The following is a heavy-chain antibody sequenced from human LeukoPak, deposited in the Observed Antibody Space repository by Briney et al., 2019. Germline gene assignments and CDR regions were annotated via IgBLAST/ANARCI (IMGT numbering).Heavy chain of an antibody. CDR1: GFTFDDYA. CDR3: ARGSSWNLDY. D-gene: IGHD6-13*01. V-gene: IGHV3-9*01. CDR2: ISWNSGSI. J-gene: IGHJ4*02. Sequence: GGSLRLSCAASGFTFDDYAMHWVRQAPGKGLEWVSGISWNSGSIGYVDSVKGRFTISRDNAKNSLYLQINSLRVEDTGVYYCARGSSWNLDYWGQGTLVTVSS.